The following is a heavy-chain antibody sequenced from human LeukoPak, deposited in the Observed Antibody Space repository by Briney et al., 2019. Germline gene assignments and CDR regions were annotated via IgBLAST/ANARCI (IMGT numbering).Heavy chain of an antibody. CDR3: ARLKQWLVRDY. Sequence: SETLSLTCTVSGGSISSYYWSWIRQPPGKGLEWIGYIYYGGSTYCNPSLKSRVTISVDTSKNQFSLKLSSVTAADTAVYYCARLKQWLVRDYWGQGTLVTVSS. CDR2: IYYGGST. CDR1: GGSISSYY. J-gene: IGHJ4*02. V-gene: IGHV4-59*12. D-gene: IGHD6-19*01.